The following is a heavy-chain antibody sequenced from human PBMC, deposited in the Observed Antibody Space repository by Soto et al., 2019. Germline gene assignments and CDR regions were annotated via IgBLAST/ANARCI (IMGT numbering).Heavy chain of an antibody. Sequence: GASVKVSCKASGYTFTNYAMHWVRQAPGRRLEWMGWINAGNGDTKYSQNFQGRVTITRDTSASTAYMELSSLRSEDTAVYYCARDPYYDFWSGSNWFDPWGQGTLVTVSS. D-gene: IGHD3-3*01. CDR1: GYTFTNYA. CDR2: INAGNGDT. J-gene: IGHJ5*02. V-gene: IGHV1-3*01. CDR3: ARDPYYDFWSGSNWFDP.